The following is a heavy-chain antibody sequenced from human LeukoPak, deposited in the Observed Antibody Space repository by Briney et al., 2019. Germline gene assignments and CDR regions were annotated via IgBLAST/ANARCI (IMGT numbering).Heavy chain of an antibody. Sequence: GEFLKISCKGSGYSFTSYWIGWVRQMPGKGLEWMGIIYPGDSDTRSSPSFQGQVTISADKSISTAYLQWSSLKASDTAMYYCARRIAAGFYGMDVWGQGTTVTVSS. CDR2: IYPGDSDT. J-gene: IGHJ6*02. D-gene: IGHD2-21*01. V-gene: IGHV5-51*01. CDR3: ARRIAAGFYGMDV. CDR1: GYSFTSYW.